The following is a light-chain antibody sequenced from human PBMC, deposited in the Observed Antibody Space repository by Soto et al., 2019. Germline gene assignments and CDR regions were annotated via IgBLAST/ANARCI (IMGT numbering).Light chain of an antibody. CDR3: QQDNGYPFT. CDR2: AAS. J-gene: IGKJ4*01. CDR1: QTIDSY. Sequence: DIQLNQSTPSVPAPLGDRVTITSRASQTIDSYLNWFQQKKGMAPKLLIYAASTLHSGVPSRFRGSGSGTEFTLTVSGLQPEDVATDSCQQDNGYPFTFGGGTKVDIK. V-gene: IGKV1-9*01.